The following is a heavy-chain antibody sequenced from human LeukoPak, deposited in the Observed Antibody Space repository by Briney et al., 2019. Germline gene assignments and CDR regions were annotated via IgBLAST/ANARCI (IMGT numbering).Heavy chain of an antibody. CDR1: GGSISSYY. CDR2: IYYSGST. J-gene: IGHJ3*02. V-gene: IGHV4-59*08. D-gene: IGHD6-13*01. CDR3: ARLYKYSSSLVNAFDI. Sequence: SETLSLTCTVSGGSISSYYWSWIRQPPGKGLEWIGYIYYSGSTNYSPSLKSRVTISVDTSKNQFSLKLSSVTAADTAVYYCARLYKYSSSLVNAFDIWGQGTMVTVSS.